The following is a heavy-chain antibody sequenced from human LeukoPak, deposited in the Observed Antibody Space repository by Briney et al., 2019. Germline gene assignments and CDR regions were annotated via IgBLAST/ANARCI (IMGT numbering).Heavy chain of an antibody. D-gene: IGHD2-21*01. Sequence: GGSLRLSCAASGFTFSSYSMNWVRQAPGKGLEWVSAISGSGGYTYYSDSVRGRFTISRDISKNTLYLQMSSRRAEDTAVYYCEKQQQGAYSYFDYWGQGALVTVSS. CDR2: ISGSGGYT. CDR3: EKQQQGAYSYFDY. V-gene: IGHV3-23*01. CDR1: GFTFSSYS. J-gene: IGHJ4*02.